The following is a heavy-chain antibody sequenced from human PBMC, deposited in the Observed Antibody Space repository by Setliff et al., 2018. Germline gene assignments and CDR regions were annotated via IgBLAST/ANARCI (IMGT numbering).Heavy chain of an antibody. CDR1: GGSFSGYY. CDR2: INHSGST. V-gene: IGHV4-34*01. D-gene: IGHD6-13*01. Sequence: SETLSLTCAVYGGSFSGYYWSWIRQPPGKGLEWIGEINHSGSTNYNPSLKSRVTISVDTSKNQFSLKLSSVTAADTAVYYCARGKSDPGYSSSWRISGYYFDYWGQGTLVTVSS. CDR3: ARGKSDPGYSSSWRISGYYFDY. J-gene: IGHJ4*02.